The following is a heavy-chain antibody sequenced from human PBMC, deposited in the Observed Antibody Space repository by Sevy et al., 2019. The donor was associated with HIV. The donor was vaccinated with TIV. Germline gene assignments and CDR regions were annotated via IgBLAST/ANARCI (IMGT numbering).Heavy chain of an antibody. CDR1: GFHFNYHY. Sequence: GGSLRLSCATSGFHFNYHYMHWVRQAPGKGLEWVSSISSNSKYLYYADSVKGRFTVSRDNARSSLFLQLSDLRAGDKAVYYCARETGAAYYSDTSGFDYWGQGTLVTVSS. V-gene: IGHV3-21*06. J-gene: IGHJ4*02. CDR2: ISSNSKYL. D-gene: IGHD3-22*01. CDR3: ARETGAAYYSDTSGFDY.